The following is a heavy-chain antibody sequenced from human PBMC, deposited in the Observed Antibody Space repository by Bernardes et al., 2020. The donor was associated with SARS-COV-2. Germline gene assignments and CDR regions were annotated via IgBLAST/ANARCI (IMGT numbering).Heavy chain of an antibody. CDR3: ARGANYAMGV. J-gene: IGHJ6*02. V-gene: IGHV6-1*01. CDR1: GDSVSSNSAF. CDR2: TSYRSKWNY. Sequence: SQTLSLTCSISGDSVSSNSAFCHWIRQSPSRGLYCLVRTSYRSKWNYDYAVSVKSRITISPDTSKNQFSLELTSVTPEDTAVYYCARGANYAMGVWGQGTTVTVSS.